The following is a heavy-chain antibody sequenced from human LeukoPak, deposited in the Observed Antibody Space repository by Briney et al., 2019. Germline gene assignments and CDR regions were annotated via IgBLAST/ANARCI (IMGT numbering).Heavy chain of an antibody. D-gene: IGHD3-22*01. V-gene: IGHV4-31*03. J-gene: IGHJ3*02. CDR3: ARVRDYDSAFDI. CDR1: GGSISSGGYY. Sequence: SETLSLTCTVSGGSISSGGYYWSWIRQHPGKGLEWIGYIYYSGSTYYNPSLKSRVTISVDTSRNQFSLKLSSVTAADTAVYYCARVRDYDSAFDIWGQGTMVTVSS. CDR2: IYYSGST.